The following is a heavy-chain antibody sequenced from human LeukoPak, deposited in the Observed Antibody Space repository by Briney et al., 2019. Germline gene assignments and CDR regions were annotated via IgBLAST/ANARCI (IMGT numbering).Heavy chain of an antibody. CDR1: GGTFSSYA. CDR3: ATGGYNWNYGYSAEYFQH. V-gene: IGHV1-69*05. J-gene: IGHJ1*01. Sequence: SVKVSCKASGGTFSSYAISWVRQAPGQGLEWMGGIIPIFGTANYAQKFQGRVTITTDESTSTAYMELSSLRSEDTAVYCCATGGYNWNYGYSAEYFQHWGQGTLVTVSS. D-gene: IGHD1-7*01. CDR2: IIPIFGTA.